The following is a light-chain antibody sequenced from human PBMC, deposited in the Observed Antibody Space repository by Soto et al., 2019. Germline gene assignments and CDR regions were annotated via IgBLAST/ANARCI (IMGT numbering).Light chain of an antibody. CDR1: QNINNY. J-gene: IGKJ5*01. V-gene: IGKV1-39*01. CDR2: AAS. CDR3: QQSYSTPPIT. Sequence: DIQMTQSPSSLSASVGDRVTITCRASQNINNYLTWYQQRPGKAPKLLIYAASSLQSGVPSRFSGSGSGTDFTLTISSLQPEDFATYYCQQSYSTPPITFGQGTRLEIK.